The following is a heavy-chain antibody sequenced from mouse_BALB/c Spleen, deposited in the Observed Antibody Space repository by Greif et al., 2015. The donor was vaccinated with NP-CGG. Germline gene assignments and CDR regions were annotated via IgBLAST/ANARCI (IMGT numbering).Heavy chain of an antibody. Sequence: EVKVVESGGGLVQPGGSRKLSCAASGFTFSSFGMHWVRQAPEKELEWVAYISSGSSTIYYADTVKGRFTIARDNPKNTLFLQMTSLRSEDTAMYYCAMLFDYWGQGTTLTVCS. CDR1: GFTFSSFG. CDR3: AMLFDY. V-gene: IGHV5-17*02. CDR2: ISSGSSTI. J-gene: IGHJ2*01.